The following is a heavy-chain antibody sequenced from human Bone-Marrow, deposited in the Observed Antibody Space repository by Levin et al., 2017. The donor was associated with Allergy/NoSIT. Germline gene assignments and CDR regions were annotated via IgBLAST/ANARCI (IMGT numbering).Heavy chain of an antibody. CDR3: ARGQMGHLVGLFEY. J-gene: IGHJ4*02. CDR1: GDSVSNNGAS. Sequence: SETLSLTCVISGDSVSNNGASWNWIRQSPSRGLEWLGRTYYRTRWYDDYASSVKSRITINPDTSKNQFSLQLNSMTPEDAAVYYCARGQMGHLVGLFEYWGQGISVTVSS. CDR2: TYYRTRWYD. V-gene: IGHV6-1*01. D-gene: IGHD2-15*01.